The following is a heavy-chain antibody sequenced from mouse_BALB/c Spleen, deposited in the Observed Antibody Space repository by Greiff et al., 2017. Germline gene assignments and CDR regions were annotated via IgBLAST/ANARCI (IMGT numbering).Heavy chain of an antibody. CDR2: INPSTGYP. D-gene: IGHD1-2*01. J-gene: IGHJ3*01. V-gene: IGHV1-7*01. CDR3: ARTEFITTAWFAY. Sequence: VQLQQSGAELAKPGASVKMSCKASGYTFTSYWMHWVKQRPGQGLEWIGYINPSTGYPEYNQKFKDKATLTADKSSSTAYMQLSSLTSEDSAVYYCARTEFITTAWFAYWGQGTLVTVSA. CDR1: GYTFTSYW.